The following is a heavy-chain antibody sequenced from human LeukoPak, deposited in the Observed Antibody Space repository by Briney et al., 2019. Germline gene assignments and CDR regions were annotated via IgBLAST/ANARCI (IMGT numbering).Heavy chain of an antibody. V-gene: IGHV1-2*04. CDR2: INPNSGGT. D-gene: IGHD6-13*01. Sequence: GASVKVSCKASGYTFTGHYMHWVRQAPGQGLEWMGWINPNSGGTNYAQRFQGWVTMTRDTSISTAYMELSRLRSDDTAVYYCAIAAPHSYYYYGMDVWGQGTTVTVSS. J-gene: IGHJ6*02. CDR1: GYTFTGHY. CDR3: AIAAPHSYYYYGMDV.